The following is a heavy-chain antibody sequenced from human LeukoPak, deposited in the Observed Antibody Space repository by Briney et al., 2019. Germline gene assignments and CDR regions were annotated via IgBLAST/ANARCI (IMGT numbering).Heavy chain of an antibody. J-gene: IGHJ3*02. CDR1: GFSFSNSD. Sequence: GGSLRLSCVGSGFSFSNSDMNWVSQAPGKGLEWVSSISTTSDYIYHADSVKGRFTISRDNAKNSLYLQMNSLRDEDTAVYYCARTSWDGAIDIWGQGTMVTVSS. V-gene: IGHV3-21*01. CDR2: ISTTSDYI. D-gene: IGHD6-13*01. CDR3: ARTSWDGAIDI.